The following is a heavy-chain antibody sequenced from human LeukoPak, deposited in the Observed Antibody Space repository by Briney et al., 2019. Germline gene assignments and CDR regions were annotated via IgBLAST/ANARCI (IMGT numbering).Heavy chain of an antibody. CDR1: GFTFSRYW. D-gene: IGHD3-9*01. V-gene: IGHV3-74*01. Sequence: GGSLRLSCAASGFTFSRYWMYWVRQAPGKGLVWVSRINSDGSSTSYADFVKGRFTISRDNAKNTLYLQMNSLRAEDTAVYYCARVGYDILTGLYGMDVWGQGTTVTVSS. CDR2: INSDGSST. CDR3: ARVGYDILTGLYGMDV. J-gene: IGHJ6*02.